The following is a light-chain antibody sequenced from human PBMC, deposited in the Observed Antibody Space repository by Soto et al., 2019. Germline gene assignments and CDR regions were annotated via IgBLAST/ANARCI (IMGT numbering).Light chain of an antibody. CDR2: GAS. J-gene: IGKJ5*01. Sequence: EILLTQSPCTLSLSPGERATLSCRASQSVSSSYLAWYQQKPGQAPRLLIYGASSRATGIPDRFSGSGSGTDFTLTITRLEPEDFAVYYCQQYASSPPFGQGTRLEIK. CDR3: QQYASSPP. CDR1: QSVSSSY. V-gene: IGKV3-20*01.